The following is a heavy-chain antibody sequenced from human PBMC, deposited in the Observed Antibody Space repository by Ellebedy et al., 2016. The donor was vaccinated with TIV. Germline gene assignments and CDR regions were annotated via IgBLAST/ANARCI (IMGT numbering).Heavy chain of an antibody. CDR1: GYTFTGYY. Sequence: AASVKVSCKASGYTFTGYYMHWVRQAPGQGLEWMGWINPDSGDTKYAQKFQDRVTMTRDTSISTAYMELSSLRSEDTAVYYCATRGPYCSSTSCYGGGWFDPWGQGTLVTVSS. D-gene: IGHD2-2*01. V-gene: IGHV1-2*02. CDR2: INPDSGDT. CDR3: ATRGPYCSSTSCYGGGWFDP. J-gene: IGHJ5*02.